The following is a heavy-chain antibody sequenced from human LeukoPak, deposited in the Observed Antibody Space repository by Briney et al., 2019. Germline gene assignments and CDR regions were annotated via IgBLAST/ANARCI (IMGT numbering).Heavy chain of an antibody. CDR2: ISWNSGNI. CDR1: GFTFDDYA. Sequence: PGGSLRLSCAASGFTFDDYAMHWVRQAPGKGLEWVSGISWNSGNIGYADSVKGRFTISRDNAKNSLYLQMNSLRTEDTALYYCAKATSITVAGTAPIDYWGQGTPVTVSS. J-gene: IGHJ4*02. V-gene: IGHV3-9*01. CDR3: AKATSITVAGTAPIDY. D-gene: IGHD6-19*01.